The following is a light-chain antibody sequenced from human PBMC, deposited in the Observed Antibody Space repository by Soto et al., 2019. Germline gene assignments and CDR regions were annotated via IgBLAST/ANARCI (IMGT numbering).Light chain of an antibody. J-gene: IGKJ3*01. V-gene: IGKV3-11*01. Sequence: EIVLTQSPATLSLSPGERATLSCRASQSVGGFLAWYQQRSGQTPRLLIYDASKRAPGIPARFSGSGSGTHFTIAISSLEPEDSAVYYCQHLSNWLGTFGPGTTVDIK. CDR2: DAS. CDR1: QSVGGF. CDR3: QHLSNWLGT.